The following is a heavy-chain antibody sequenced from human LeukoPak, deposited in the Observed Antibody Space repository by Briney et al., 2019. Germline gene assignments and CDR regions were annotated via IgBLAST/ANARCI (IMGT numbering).Heavy chain of an antibody. J-gene: IGHJ4*02. CDR2: ISSSSSTI. CDR3: ARDGGDDLN. Sequence: PGGSLRLSCAASGFTFSSYSMNWVRQAPGKGLEWVSYISSSSSTIYSADSVNGRCTISRDNAKNSLYLQMNSLRAEDTAGYYCARDGGDDLNWGQGTLVTVSS. CDR1: GFTFSSYS. V-gene: IGHV3-48*01. D-gene: IGHD2-21*01.